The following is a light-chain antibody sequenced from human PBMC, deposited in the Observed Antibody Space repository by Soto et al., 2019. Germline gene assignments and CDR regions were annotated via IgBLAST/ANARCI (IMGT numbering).Light chain of an antibody. CDR3: SSYAGSYTWI. CDR1: SSDVGKYDY. CDR2: EVS. Sequence: QSVLAQPPSASGSPGQSVTISCTGTSSDVGKYDYVSWFQHRPGKAPKLIIYEVSKRPSGVPDRFSGSKSGSTASLTVSGLQTEDEAEYFCSSYAGSYTWIFGSGTKVTVL. V-gene: IGLV2-8*01. J-gene: IGLJ1*01.